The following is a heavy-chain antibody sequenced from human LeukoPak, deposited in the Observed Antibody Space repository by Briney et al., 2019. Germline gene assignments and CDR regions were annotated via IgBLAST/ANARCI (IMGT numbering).Heavy chain of an antibody. J-gene: IGHJ6*02. D-gene: IGHD3-10*01. V-gene: IGHV4-39*01. Sequence: TPSETLSLTCTVSGGSISSSSYYWGWIRQPPGKGLEWIGSIYCSGSTYYNPSLKSRVTISVDTSKNQFSLKLSSVTAADTAVYYCAQVGEILGYYYYYYGMDVWGQGTTVTVSS. CDR3: AQVGEILGYYYYYYGMDV. CDR1: GGSISSSSYY. CDR2: IYCSGST.